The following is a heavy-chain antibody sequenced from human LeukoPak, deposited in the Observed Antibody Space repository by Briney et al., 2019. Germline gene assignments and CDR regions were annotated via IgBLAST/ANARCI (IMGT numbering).Heavy chain of an antibody. D-gene: IGHD3-22*01. CDR2: IYYSGST. Sequence: SETLSLTCTVSGGSISSSSYYWDWIRQPPGKGLEWIGSIYYSGSTYYNPSLKSRVTISVDTSKNQFSLKLSSVTAADTAVYYCARHPAPMYYYDSSGYYYYWGQGTLVTVSS. CDR1: GGSISSSSYY. CDR3: ARHPAPMYYYDSSGYYYY. J-gene: IGHJ4*02. V-gene: IGHV4-39*01.